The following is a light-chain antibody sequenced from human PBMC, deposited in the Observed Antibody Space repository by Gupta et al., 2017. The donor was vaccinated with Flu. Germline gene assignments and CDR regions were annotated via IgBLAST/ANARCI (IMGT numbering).Light chain of an antibody. CDR2: EDT. CDR3: SSYAGSWV. CDR1: SSDVGTHNF. Sequence: QSALTPPASVSGSPGQSVTLSCAGASSDVGTHNFVCWYQQHPGRAPKLVIYEDTKRPSGISNRFSGSKSDSTASLTISGLQAEDEADYYCSSYAGSWVFGGGTKLTVL. V-gene: IGLV2-23*01. J-gene: IGLJ3*02.